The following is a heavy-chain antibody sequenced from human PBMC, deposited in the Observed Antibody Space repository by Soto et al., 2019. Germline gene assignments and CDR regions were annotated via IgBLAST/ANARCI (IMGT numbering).Heavy chain of an antibody. V-gene: IGHV3-53*01. CDR3: AKSGGNGWLAAPFDV. CDR2: IYSGGST. D-gene: IGHD6-19*01. Sequence: GGSLRLSCAGSGFIVSSYYMSWVRQAPGKGLEWISVIYSGGSTYYADSVKGRFTISRDNSEDTLYLQLNSLRAEDTAVYYCAKSGGNGWLAAPFDVWGQGTMVTVSS. CDR1: GFIVSSYY. J-gene: IGHJ3*01.